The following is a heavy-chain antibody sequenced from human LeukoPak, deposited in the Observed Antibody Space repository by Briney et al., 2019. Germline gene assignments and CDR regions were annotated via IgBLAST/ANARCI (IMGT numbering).Heavy chain of an antibody. CDR1: GFTFSSYW. CDR3: ARDYGSGSFYFDY. Sequence: GGSLRLSCAASGFTFSSYWMSWVRQAPGKGLEWVANIKQDGSEKYYVASVQGRFTISRDNAKNSLYLQMNSLRAEDTAVYYCARDYGSGSFYFDYWGQGTLVTVSS. D-gene: IGHD3-10*01. J-gene: IGHJ4*02. CDR2: IKQDGSEK. V-gene: IGHV3-7*01.